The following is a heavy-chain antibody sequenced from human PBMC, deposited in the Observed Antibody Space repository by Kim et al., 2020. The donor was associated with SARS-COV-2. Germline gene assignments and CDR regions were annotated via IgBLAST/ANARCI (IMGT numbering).Heavy chain of an antibody. CDR2: ISGSGGST. J-gene: IGHJ4*02. D-gene: IGHD6-19*01. CDR1: GFTFSSYA. V-gene: IGHV3-23*01. Sequence: GGSLRLSCAASGFTFSSYAMSWVRQAPGKGLEWVSAISGSGGSTYYADSVKGRFTISRDNSKNTLYLQMNSLRAEDTAVYYCAKVSYGSGWPYYFDYWGQGTLVTVSS. CDR3: AKVSYGSGWPYYFDY.